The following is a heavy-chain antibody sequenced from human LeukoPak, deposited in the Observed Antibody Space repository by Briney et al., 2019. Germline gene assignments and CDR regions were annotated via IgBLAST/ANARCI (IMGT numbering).Heavy chain of an antibody. Sequence: GSLRLSCAASGFTFSSYAMRWARQAPGKGLEWIGSLSYSGNTYYNPSLKSRVTISVDTSKNQFSLKLSSVTAADTAVYYCARHFDYWGQGTLVTVSS. J-gene: IGHJ4*02. CDR3: ARHFDY. V-gene: IGHV4-39*01. CDR1: GFTFSSYA. CDR2: LSYSGNT.